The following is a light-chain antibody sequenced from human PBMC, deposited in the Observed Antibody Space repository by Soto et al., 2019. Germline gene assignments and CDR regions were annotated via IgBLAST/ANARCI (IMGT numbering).Light chain of an antibody. Sequence: SYELTQPPSVSVSPGQIASITCPGDKLGDKYASWYQQKPGQSPVLVIYEDIKRPSGIPERFSGSNSGNTATLTISGTQAMDEADYYCQAWDSGNVVFGGGTKLTVL. J-gene: IGLJ2*01. CDR2: EDI. CDR1: KLGDKY. CDR3: QAWDSGNVV. V-gene: IGLV3-1*01.